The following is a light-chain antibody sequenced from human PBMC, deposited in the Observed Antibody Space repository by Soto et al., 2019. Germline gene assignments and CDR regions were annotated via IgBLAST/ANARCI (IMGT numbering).Light chain of an antibody. Sequence: QSVLTQPPSVSAAPGQKVTISCSGSSSNIENNYVSWYQRLPGTAPKLIIYDNNKRPSGIPDRFSGSKSGTSATLDITGLQTGDEADYFCQSYDSSLSTYVFGTGTKVTVL. V-gene: IGLV1-51*01. CDR1: SSNIENNY. CDR3: QSYDSSLSTYV. J-gene: IGLJ1*01. CDR2: DNN.